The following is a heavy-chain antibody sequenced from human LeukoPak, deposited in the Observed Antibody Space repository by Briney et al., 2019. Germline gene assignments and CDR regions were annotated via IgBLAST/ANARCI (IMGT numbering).Heavy chain of an antibody. Sequence: GGSLRLSCAASGFTFSNAWMSWVRQAPGKGLEWVGRIKSKTDGGTTDYAAPVKGRFTISRDNSKNTLYLQMNSLRAEDTAVYYCARDQDTAMPIWGILIDYWGQGTLVTVSS. CDR3: ARDQDTAMPIWGILIDY. D-gene: IGHD5-18*01. CDR1: GFTFSNAW. CDR2: IKSKTDGGTT. J-gene: IGHJ4*02. V-gene: IGHV3-15*01.